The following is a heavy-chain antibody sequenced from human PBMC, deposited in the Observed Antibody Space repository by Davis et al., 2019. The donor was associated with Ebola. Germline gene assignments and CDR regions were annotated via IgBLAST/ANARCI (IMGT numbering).Heavy chain of an antibody. D-gene: IGHD2-21*01. J-gene: IGHJ6*02. CDR1: GGTFSSYA. CDR3: ARQIPIQSDYGMDV. Sequence: AASVKVSCKASGGTFSSYAISWVRQAPGQGLEWMGGIIPIFGTANYAQKFQGRVTITADESTSTAYMELSSLRSEDTAVYYCARQIPIQSDYGMDVWGQGTTVTVSS. V-gene: IGHV1-69*13. CDR2: IIPIFGTA.